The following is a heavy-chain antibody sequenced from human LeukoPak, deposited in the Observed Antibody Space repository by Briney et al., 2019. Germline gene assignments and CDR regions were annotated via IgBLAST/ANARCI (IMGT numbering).Heavy chain of an antibody. V-gene: IGHV4-59*01. CDR1: GDSISSYY. CDR3: ARENNYFDY. CDR2: IYYSGSI. J-gene: IGHJ4*02. Sequence: PSETLSLTCTVSGDSISSYYWTWIRQPPGKGLEWIGYIYYSGSINYNPSLKSRVTISVDTSKNQFPLKLNSVTAADTAVYYCARENNYFDYWGQGTLVAVSS.